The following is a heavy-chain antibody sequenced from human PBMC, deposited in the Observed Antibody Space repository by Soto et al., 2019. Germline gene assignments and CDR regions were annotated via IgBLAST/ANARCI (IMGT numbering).Heavy chain of an antibody. D-gene: IGHD3-16*01. Sequence: GGSLRLSCTASGFTFGDYAMSWFRQAPGKGLEWVGFIRSKAYGGTTEYAASVKGRFTISRDDSKSIAYLQMNSLKTEDTAVYYCTRGREFMITFGGTRNLFDYWGQGTLVTVSS. CDR2: IRSKAYGGTT. CDR3: TRGREFMITFGGTRNLFDY. CDR1: GFTFGDYA. V-gene: IGHV3-49*03. J-gene: IGHJ4*02.